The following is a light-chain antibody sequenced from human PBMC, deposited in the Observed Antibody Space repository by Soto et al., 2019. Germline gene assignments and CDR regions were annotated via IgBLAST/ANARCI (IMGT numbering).Light chain of an antibody. CDR2: GAS. CDR3: HQYDNAPQT. J-gene: IGKJ2*01. Sequence: EIVLTQSPATLSLSPCERATLSCRASQSVSSNLAWYQQKPGQAPRVLIYGASKRATGIPDRFSGSGSGTDFSLTISRLEPEDFAVYYCHQYDNAPQTYGQGTKVDIK. CDR1: QSVSSN. V-gene: IGKV3-20*01.